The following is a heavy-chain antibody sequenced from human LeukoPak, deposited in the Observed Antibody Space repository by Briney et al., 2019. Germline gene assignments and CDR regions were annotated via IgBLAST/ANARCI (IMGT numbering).Heavy chain of an antibody. CDR3: ARVEIYYDSIGYYLTP. CDR1: GYTFTSYA. V-gene: IGHV1-3*01. D-gene: IGHD3-22*01. J-gene: IGHJ5*02. CDR2: INAGNGNT. Sequence: ASVKVSCKASGYTFTSYAMHWVRQAPGQRLEWMGWINAGNGNTKYSQKFQGRVTITRDTSASTAYMELRSLRSEDTAVYYCARVEIYYDSIGYYLTPWGQGTLVTVSS.